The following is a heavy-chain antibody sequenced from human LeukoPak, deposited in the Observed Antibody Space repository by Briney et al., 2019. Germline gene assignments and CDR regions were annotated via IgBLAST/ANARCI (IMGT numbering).Heavy chain of an antibody. Sequence: SETLSLTCTVSGGSVSSSRYYWGWIRQPPGKGLEWIGSIYYSGSTYYNPSLKSRVTISVDTSKNQFSLKLSSVTAADTAVYYCARYASGSYFDYWGQGTLVTVSS. CDR1: GGSVSSSRYY. CDR2: IYYSGST. V-gene: IGHV4-39*01. CDR3: ARYASGSYFDY. J-gene: IGHJ4*02. D-gene: IGHD1-26*01.